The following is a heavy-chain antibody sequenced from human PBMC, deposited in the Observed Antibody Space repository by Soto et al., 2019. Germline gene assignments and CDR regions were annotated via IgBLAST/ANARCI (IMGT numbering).Heavy chain of an antibody. CDR3: ARNQLRQFYYGMDV. Sequence: GESLKISCNGFGYSFDNYWIVWVRQMPGKGLEWMGVIYPGDSDTRYSPSFQGQVTISADKFISTAYLQWRSLEASDTAMYYCARNQLRQFYYGMDVWGQGTLVTVSS. D-gene: IGHD3-10*01. J-gene: IGHJ6*02. CDR1: GYSFDNYW. CDR2: IYPGDSDT. V-gene: IGHV5-51*01.